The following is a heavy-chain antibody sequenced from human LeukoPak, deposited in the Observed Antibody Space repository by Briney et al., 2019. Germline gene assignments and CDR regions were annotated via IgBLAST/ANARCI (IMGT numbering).Heavy chain of an antibody. CDR1: GGSISSYY. D-gene: IGHD3-3*01. CDR3: ARGTPKLRFLEWLFYYFDY. J-gene: IGHJ4*02. V-gene: IGHV4-59*12. CDR2: IYYSGST. Sequence: SETLSLTCTVSGGSISSYYWSWIRQPPGKGLEWIGYIYYSGSTNYNPSLKSRVTISVDTSKNQFSLKLSSVTAADTAVYYCARGTPKLRFLEWLFYYFDYWGQGTLVTVSS.